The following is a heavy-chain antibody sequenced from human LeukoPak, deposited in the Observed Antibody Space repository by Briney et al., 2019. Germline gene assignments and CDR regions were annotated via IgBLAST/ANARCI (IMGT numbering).Heavy chain of an antibody. CDR3: AREALRCGDDCNDL. J-gene: IGHJ4*01. D-gene: IGHD2-21*02. CDR2: ISYSDTTI. Sequence: GGSLRLSCAASGFTFSAYEMNWVRQVPGKGLEWVSYISYSDTTIYYADSVRGRFTISRDNAKNSLYLQMNSLRVEDTAVYYCAREALRCGDDCNDLWGHGTLVTVSS. V-gene: IGHV3-48*03. CDR1: GFTFSAYE.